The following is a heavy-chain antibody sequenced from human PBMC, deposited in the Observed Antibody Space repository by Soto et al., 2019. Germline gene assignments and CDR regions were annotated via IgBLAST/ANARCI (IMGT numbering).Heavy chain of an antibody. J-gene: IGHJ6*02. CDR1: GFTFNIYA. D-gene: IGHD3-10*01. CDR2: IKQDGSEK. CDR3: AREGITMVRGAVYYYYGMDV. Sequence: GGSLRLSCAASGFTFNIYAMSWVRQAPGKGLEWVANIKQDGSEKYYVDSVKGRFTISRDNAKNSLYLQMNSLRAEDTAVYYCAREGITMVRGAVYYYYGMDVWGQGTTVTVSS. V-gene: IGHV3-7*01.